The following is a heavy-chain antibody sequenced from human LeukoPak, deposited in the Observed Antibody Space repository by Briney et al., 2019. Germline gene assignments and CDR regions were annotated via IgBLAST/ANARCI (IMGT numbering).Heavy chain of an antibody. Sequence: GGSLRLSCAASGFTFDDYAMHWVRQAPGKGLEWVSGISWNSGSIGYADSVKGRFTISRDNAKNSLYLQMNSLRAEDTAVYYCAKAPVRSYYYYYMDVWGKGTTVTISS. CDR3: AKAPVRSYYYYYMDV. CDR2: ISWNSGSI. CDR1: GFTFDDYA. V-gene: IGHV3-9*01. J-gene: IGHJ6*03. D-gene: IGHD1-14*01.